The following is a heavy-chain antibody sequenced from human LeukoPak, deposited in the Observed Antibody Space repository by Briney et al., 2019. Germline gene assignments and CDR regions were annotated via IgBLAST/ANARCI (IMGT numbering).Heavy chain of an antibody. CDR3: AKDMLGSWFDP. CDR1: GFSFSSEA. CDR2: ISYHGSTI. J-gene: IGHJ5*02. Sequence: GGSLRLSCVASGFSFSSEAMHWVRQAPGKGLEWVAVISYHGSTIQYADSVKGRFTISRDNSKNTLYLQMNSLRAEDTAVYYCAKDMLGSWFDPWGQGTLVTVSS. D-gene: IGHD2-8*01. V-gene: IGHV3-30-3*01.